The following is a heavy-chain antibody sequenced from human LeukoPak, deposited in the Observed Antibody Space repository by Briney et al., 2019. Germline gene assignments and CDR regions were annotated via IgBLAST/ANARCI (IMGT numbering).Heavy chain of an antibody. CDR3: ARGSRYYDILTSIDY. V-gene: IGHV3-30-3*01. D-gene: IGHD3-9*01. Sequence: PGGPLRLSCAASGFTFSSYAMHWVRQAPGKGLEWVAVISYDGSNKYYADSVKGRFTISRDNSKNTLYLQMNSLRAEDTAVYYCARGSRYYDILTSIDYWGQGTLVTVSS. CDR2: ISYDGSNK. CDR1: GFTFSSYA. J-gene: IGHJ4*02.